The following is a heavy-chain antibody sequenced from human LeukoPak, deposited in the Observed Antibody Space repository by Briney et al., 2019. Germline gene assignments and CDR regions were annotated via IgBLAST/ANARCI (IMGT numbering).Heavy chain of an antibody. V-gene: IGHV3-7*01. CDR3: ATDDHVNWHHY. Sequence: GGSLRLSCEASRFTLSSYWMSWVRHAPGKGLEWVANINQDGSQKHYVDSVKGRFTISRDNAKNSLYLQMTSLRAEDTAVYYCATDDHVNWHHYWGQGTLVTVSS. J-gene: IGHJ4*02. CDR1: RFTLSSYW. D-gene: IGHD3-10*02. CDR2: INQDGSQK.